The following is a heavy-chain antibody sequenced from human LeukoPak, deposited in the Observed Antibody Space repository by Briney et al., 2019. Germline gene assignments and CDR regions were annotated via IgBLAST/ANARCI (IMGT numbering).Heavy chain of an antibody. J-gene: IGHJ5*01. CDR2: INPAGNYA. CDR1: GFTFSNYW. D-gene: IGHD3-3*01. V-gene: IGHV3-74*01. CDR3: VRDWDHYDFDS. Sequence: GGSLRLSCAASGFTFSNYWIHWVRQAPGKGLVWVSRINPAGNYANYADSVKGRFAISRDNAKNTVYLQMNSLRAEDTALFYCVRDWDHYDFDSWGQGTLVTVSS.